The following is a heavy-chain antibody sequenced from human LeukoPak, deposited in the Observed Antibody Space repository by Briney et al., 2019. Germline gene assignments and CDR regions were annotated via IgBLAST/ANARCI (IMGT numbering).Heavy chain of an antibody. D-gene: IGHD4-17*01. J-gene: IGHJ5*02. V-gene: IGHV1-18*04. CDR3: AREGDDYGDSWFDP. Sequence: GASVKVSCKASGYTFTGYYMHWVRQAPGQGLEWMGWISAYNGNTNYAQKLQGRVTMTTDTSTSTAYMEPKSLRSDDTAVYYCAREGDDYGDSWFDPWGQGTLVTVSS. CDR1: GYTFTGYY. CDR2: ISAYNGNT.